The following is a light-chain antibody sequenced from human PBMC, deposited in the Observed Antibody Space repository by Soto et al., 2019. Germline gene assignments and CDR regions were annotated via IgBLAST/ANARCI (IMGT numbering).Light chain of an antibody. CDR2: GAS. CDR1: QSVTGSY. Sequence: EIVLTQSPGTLSLSPGERATLSCRASQSVTGSYLAWYQQKPGQAPRLLIYGASTRASGIQDRYSGSESGTDFTLTISRLESEDSGVDYCQQYGSSPPVTLGPGTKVDIK. CDR3: QQYGSSPPVT. J-gene: IGKJ3*01. V-gene: IGKV3-20*01.